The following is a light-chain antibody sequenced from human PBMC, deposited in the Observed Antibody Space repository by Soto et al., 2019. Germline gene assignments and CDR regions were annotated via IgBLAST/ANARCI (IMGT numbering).Light chain of an antibody. V-gene: IGKV3-20*01. J-gene: IGKJ1*01. CDR3: QHFVNSHTWT. CDR1: QRVTYAQ. Sequence: ELVLTHSPATLPLSPGERATLSCRASQRVTYAQLAWYRQTPGQAPRLLIYGASSRATGVPDRFSGGGSGTDFTLTISRREPEDFAVYYCQHFVNSHTWTFGQGTKVDI. CDR2: GAS.